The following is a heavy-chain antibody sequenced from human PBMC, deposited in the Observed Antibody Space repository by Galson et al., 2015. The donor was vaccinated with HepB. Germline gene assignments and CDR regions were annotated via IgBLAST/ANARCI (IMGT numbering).Heavy chain of an antibody. CDR1: GYRFTSYW. CDR2: IDPSDSYT. J-gene: IGHJ4*02. Sequence: SGAEVKKPGESLQISCKGSGYRFTSYWIGWVRQMPGKGLEWMGRIDPSDSYTNYSPSFQGXVTISADKSISTAYLQWSSLKASDTAMYYCARSQRAYDSXGYPSQXVDYWGQGTLVXVSS. CDR3: ARSQRAYDSXGYPSQXVDY. V-gene: IGHV5-10-1*01. D-gene: IGHD3-22*01.